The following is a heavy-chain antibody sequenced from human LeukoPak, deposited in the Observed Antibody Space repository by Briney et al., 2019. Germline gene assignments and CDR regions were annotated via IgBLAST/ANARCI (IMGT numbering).Heavy chain of an antibody. CDR3: ARDERYDSSGYPFDY. Sequence: ASVKVSCKASGYTFTSYAMHWVRQAPGQRLEWMGWINAGNGNTKYSQEFQGRVTITRDTSASTAYMELSSLRSEDMAVYYCARDERYDSSGYPFDYWGQGTLVTVSS. V-gene: IGHV1-3*03. CDR1: GYTFTSYA. J-gene: IGHJ4*02. CDR2: INAGNGNT. D-gene: IGHD3-22*01.